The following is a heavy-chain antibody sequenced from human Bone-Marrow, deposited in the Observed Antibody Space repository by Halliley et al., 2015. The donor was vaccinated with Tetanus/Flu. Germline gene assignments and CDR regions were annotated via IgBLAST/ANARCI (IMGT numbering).Heavy chain of an antibody. V-gene: IGHV3-23*01. D-gene: IGHD5-18*01. J-gene: IGHJ5*02. CDR1: GFNFSSFA. Sequence: SLRLSCLASGFNFSSFAMSWVRQAPGKGLEWVSTFSGRGGKTYYADSVKGRFTISRDNSKNTLLLQMNSLRADDTATYFCAKVGYTYDFSDAWGQGALVTVSS. CDR3: AKVGYTYDFSDA. CDR2: FSGRGGKT.